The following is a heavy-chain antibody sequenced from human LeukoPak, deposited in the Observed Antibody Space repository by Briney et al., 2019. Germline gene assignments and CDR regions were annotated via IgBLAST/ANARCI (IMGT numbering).Heavy chain of an antibody. D-gene: IGHD3-10*01. CDR2: ISGSGGST. Sequence: GGSLRLSCAASGFTFSSYGMSWVRQAPGKGLEWVSAISGSGGSTYYADSVKGRFTISRDNAKNSLYLQMNSLRAEDTAVYYCARLWFGELLYDYWGQGTLVTVSS. J-gene: IGHJ4*02. CDR3: ARLWFGELLYDY. CDR1: GFTFSSYG. V-gene: IGHV3-23*01.